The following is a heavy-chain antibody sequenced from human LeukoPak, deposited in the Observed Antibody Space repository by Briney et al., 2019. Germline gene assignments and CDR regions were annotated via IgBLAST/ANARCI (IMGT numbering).Heavy chain of an antibody. V-gene: IGHV3-48*03. CDR2: ISSSGSTI. J-gene: IGHJ4*02. CDR3: ARGSEYYYDSSGYQFDY. Sequence: PGGSLRLSSAASGFTLSSYEMNWVRQAPGKGLEWVSYISSSGSTIYYADSVKGRLTISRDNAKNSLYLQMNSLRAEDTAVYYCARGSEYYYDSSGYQFDYWGQGTLVTVSS. CDR1: GFTLSSYE. D-gene: IGHD3-22*01.